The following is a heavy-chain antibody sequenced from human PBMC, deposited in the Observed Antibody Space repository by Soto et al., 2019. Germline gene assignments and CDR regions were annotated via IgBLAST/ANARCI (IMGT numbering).Heavy chain of an antibody. CDR1: GFTFYTYG. CDR2: MSFDGTKE. D-gene: IGHD3-22*01. V-gene: IGHV3-30*18. Sequence: QVQLVESGGGVVQPGRSLRLSCAASGFTFYTYGMHWVRQAPGKGPEWVALMSFDGTKEYYADSVKGRFTISRDNSGNTLYLQMNSLRAEDTAVYYSAKFRYYDSSGYYPYDAFDVWGHGTMVTVSS. CDR3: AKFRYYDSSGYYPYDAFDV. J-gene: IGHJ3*01.